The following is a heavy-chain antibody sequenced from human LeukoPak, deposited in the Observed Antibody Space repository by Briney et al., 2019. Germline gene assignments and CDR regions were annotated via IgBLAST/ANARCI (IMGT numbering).Heavy chain of an antibody. Sequence: ASVEVSCKASGYTFTKYSMHWVRQAPGQGPEWMGIINPSGGSTGYAQKFQGRVTMTRDTSTSTIYMELSSLSSDDTAVYYCARDSFYGSGSYNYFDYWGQGTLVTVSS. J-gene: IGHJ4*02. CDR3: ARDSFYGSGSYNYFDY. CDR2: INPSGGST. D-gene: IGHD3-10*01. CDR1: GYTFTKYS. V-gene: IGHV1-46*01.